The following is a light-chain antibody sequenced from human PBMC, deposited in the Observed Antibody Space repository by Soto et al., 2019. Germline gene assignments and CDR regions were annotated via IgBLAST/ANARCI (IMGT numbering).Light chain of an antibody. J-gene: IGKJ3*01. CDR3: QQYDRIPQFT. CDR2: GGS. V-gene: IGKV3-20*01. Sequence: EIVLTQSPGTLSSSPGERATLSCSASQTMSNRYLAWYQQKLGQAPRLLIYGGSSRATGIPDRFSGSGSGTNFTLTISRLEPEDFAMYYCQQYDRIPQFTFGPGTKVDIK. CDR1: QTMSNRY.